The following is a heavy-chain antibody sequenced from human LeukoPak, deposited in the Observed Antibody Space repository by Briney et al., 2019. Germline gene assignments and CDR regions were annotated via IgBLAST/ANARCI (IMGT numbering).Heavy chain of an antibody. CDR3: AREVTTVTTIYYFDY. V-gene: IGHV3-30*04. Sequence: GGSLRLSCAASGFTFSSYAMHWVRQAPGKGLEWVAVISYDGRNKYYADSVKGRFTISRDNAKNSLYLQMNSLRAEDTAVYYCAREVTTVTTIYYFDYWGQGTLVTVSS. CDR1: GFTFSSYA. CDR2: ISYDGRNK. J-gene: IGHJ4*02. D-gene: IGHD4-17*01.